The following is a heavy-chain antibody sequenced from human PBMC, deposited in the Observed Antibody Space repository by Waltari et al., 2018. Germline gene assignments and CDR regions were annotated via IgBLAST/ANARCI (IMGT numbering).Heavy chain of an antibody. Sequence: EVQLVESGGGLVQPGGSLRLSCAASGFTFRRFWMHWVRQAPGKGLVWVSRINSDGSSTSYADSVKGRFTISRDNAKNTLYLQMNSLRAEDTAVYYCASARYSGTYYNDYWGQGMLVTVSP. CDR3: ASARYSGTYYNDY. D-gene: IGHD1-26*01. CDR2: INSDGSST. V-gene: IGHV3-74*01. J-gene: IGHJ4*02. CDR1: GFTFRRFW.